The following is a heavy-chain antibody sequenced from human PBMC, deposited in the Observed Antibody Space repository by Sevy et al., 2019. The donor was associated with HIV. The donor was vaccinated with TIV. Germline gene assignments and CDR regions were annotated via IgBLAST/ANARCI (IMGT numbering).Heavy chain of an antibody. CDR2: IFSGGNT. J-gene: IGHJ2*01. V-gene: IGHV3-66*01. CDR1: GFTVSGNY. CDR3: ARAVDDYSDSSAWDWYFDL. Sequence: GGSLRLSCAASGFTVSGNYMSWVRQAPGKGLEWVSGIFSGGNTHFADSVKGRFTKSRDNSKNRLSLQMNSLSAEDTAGYYCARAVDDYSDSSAWDWYFDLWGRSTLVTFSS. D-gene: IGHD3-22*01.